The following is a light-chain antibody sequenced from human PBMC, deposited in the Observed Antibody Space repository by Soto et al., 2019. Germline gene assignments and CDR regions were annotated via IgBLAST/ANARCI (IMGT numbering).Light chain of an antibody. CDR3: MQGTHWPPT. CDR2: RAS. Sequence: DVVMTQSPLSLPVTLGQPASISCRSSQSIVYSDGNAYLSWFQQRPGQSPRRLIYRASNRDSGVPDRFSGSGSGTDFTLKIDWVEAEDVGIYYCMQGTHWPPTFGRGTRVEIK. V-gene: IGKV2-30*01. CDR1: QSIVYSDGNAY. J-gene: IGKJ1*01.